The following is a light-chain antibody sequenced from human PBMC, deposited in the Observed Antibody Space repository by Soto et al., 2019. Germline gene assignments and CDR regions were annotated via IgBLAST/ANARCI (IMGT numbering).Light chain of an antibody. V-gene: IGLV2-14*03. CDR1: SSDIGTYNY. CDR2: DVS. Sequence: QSALTQPASVSGSPGQSITISCTGTSSDIGTYNYVSWYQQHPGQAPKLMIYDVSNRPSGFSDRFSGSKSGNTASLTISGLQAEDEADYYCYSCSRSSGTRYVFGTGTKLTVL. J-gene: IGLJ1*01. CDR3: YSCSRSSGTRYV.